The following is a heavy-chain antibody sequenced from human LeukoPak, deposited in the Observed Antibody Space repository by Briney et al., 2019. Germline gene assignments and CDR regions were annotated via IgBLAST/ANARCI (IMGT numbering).Heavy chain of an antibody. D-gene: IGHD5-18*01. V-gene: IGHV3-30*18. J-gene: IGHJ4*02. Sequence: GGSLRLSCAASGFTSSSYGMHWVRQAPGKGLEWVAVISYDGSNKYYADSVKGRFTISRDNSKNTLYLQMNSLRAEDTAVYYCAKALRLAMASWGQGTLVTVSS. CDR3: AKALRLAMAS. CDR2: ISYDGSNK. CDR1: GFTSSSYG.